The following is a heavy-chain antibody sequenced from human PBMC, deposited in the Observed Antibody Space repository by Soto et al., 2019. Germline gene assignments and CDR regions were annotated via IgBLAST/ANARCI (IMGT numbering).Heavy chain of an antibody. CDR1: GFSLTTSGVG. CDR2: IYWDDDK. J-gene: IGHJ4*02. Sequence: QITLNESGPTLVKPTQTLTLTCTFSGFSLTTSGVGVGWIRQSPGKAPEWLALIYWDDDKRYSPSLKSRLTITKDTSKNQVVLTMADLDTADTATYYCAHRILRTVFGLVTTTASYFDFWGQGIPVAVSS. CDR3: AHRILRTVFGLVTTTASYFDF. V-gene: IGHV2-5*02. D-gene: IGHD3-3*01.